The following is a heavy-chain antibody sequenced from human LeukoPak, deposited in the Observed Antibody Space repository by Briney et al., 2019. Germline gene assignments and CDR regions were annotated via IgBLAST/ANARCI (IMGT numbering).Heavy chain of an antibody. Sequence: SETLSLTCAIDGASLSAYHWTWIRQPPGKGLEWIGSIYHSGSTYYNPSLKSRVTISVDTSKNQFSLKLSSVTAADTAVYYVARKQGANTYNHFDYWGQGTLVTVSS. D-gene: IGHD4/OR15-4a*01. CDR3: ARKQGANTYNHFDY. CDR1: GASLSAYH. J-gene: IGHJ4*02. CDR2: IYHSGST. V-gene: IGHV4-34*01.